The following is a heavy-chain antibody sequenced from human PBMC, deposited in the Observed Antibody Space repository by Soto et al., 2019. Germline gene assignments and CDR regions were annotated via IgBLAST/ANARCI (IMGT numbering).Heavy chain of an antibody. D-gene: IGHD5-18*01. CDR2: ISYDGSNK. CDR1: GFNFSSYG. J-gene: IGHJ6*02. CDR3: AKDRPLARYSYGSFPMNSPYYYSGMDV. V-gene: IGHV3-30*18. Sequence: PGGSLRLSCAASGFNFSSYGMHWVRQAPGKGLEWVAVISYDGSNKYYADSVKGRFTISRDNSKNTLYLQMNGLRAEDTAVYYCAKDRPLARYSYGSFPMNSPYYYSGMDVWGQGTTVTVSS.